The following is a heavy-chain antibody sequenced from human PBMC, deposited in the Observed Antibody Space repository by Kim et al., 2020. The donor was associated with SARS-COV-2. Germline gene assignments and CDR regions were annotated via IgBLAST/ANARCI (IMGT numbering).Heavy chain of an antibody. CDR1: GFTFSSYA. CDR3: AKDGEAEATTVVTPGGGDY. Sequence: GGSLRLSCAASGFTFSSYAMSWVRQAPGKGLEWVSAISCSGGSTYYADSVKGRFTISRDNSKNTLYLQMNSLRAEDTAVYYCAKDGEAEATTVVTPGGGDYWGQGTLVTVSS. V-gene: IGHV3-23*01. CDR2: ISCSGGST. J-gene: IGHJ4*02. D-gene: IGHD5-12*01.